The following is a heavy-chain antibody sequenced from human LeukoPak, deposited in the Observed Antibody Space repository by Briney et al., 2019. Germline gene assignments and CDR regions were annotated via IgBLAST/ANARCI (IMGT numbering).Heavy chain of an antibody. CDR1: GGSISTSNW. CDR3: ARVGGGYTYGCDY. V-gene: IGHV4-4*02. CDR2: IYHSGST. Sequence: SGTLSLTCAVSGGSISTSNWWSWVRQPPGKGLEWIGEIYHSGSTNYNPSLKSRVTISVDKSKNQFSLKLSSVAAADMAVYYCARVGGGYTYGCDYWGQGTLVTVSS. D-gene: IGHD5-18*01. J-gene: IGHJ4*02.